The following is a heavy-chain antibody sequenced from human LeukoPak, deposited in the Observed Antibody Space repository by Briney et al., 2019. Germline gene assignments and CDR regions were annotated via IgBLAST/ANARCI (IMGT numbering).Heavy chain of an antibody. V-gene: IGHV3-21*01. CDR3: ARVVAGMAGHAASSYNWFDP. Sequence: PGGSLRLSCAASGFTFSSYSMNWVRQAPGKGLEWVSSISSSSSYIYYADSVKGRFTISRDNAKNSLYLQMNSLRAEDTAVYYCARVVAGMAGHAASSYNWFDPWGQGTLVTVSS. J-gene: IGHJ5*02. CDR1: GFTFSSYS. D-gene: IGHD6-19*01. CDR2: ISSSSSYI.